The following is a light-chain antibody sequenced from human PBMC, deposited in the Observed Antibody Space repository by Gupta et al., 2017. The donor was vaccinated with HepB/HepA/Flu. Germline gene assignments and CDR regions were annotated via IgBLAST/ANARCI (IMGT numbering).Light chain of an antibody. CDR1: PLPKQY. J-gene: IGLJ3*02. V-gene: IGLV3-25*03. CDR3: QSSDSSGTYPWV. CDR2: KDS. Sequence: SVXXXXXAXXSXSGDPLPKQYAYWYQQKPGQAPVLVIYKDSERPSGIPERFSGSSSGTRVTLTISGVQAEDEADYYCQSSDSSGTYPWVFGGGTKLTVL.